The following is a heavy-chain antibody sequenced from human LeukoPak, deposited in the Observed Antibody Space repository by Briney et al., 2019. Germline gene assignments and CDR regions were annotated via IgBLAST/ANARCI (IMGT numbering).Heavy chain of an antibody. Sequence: GGSLRLSCAASGFTFSDYYMSWIRQAPGKGLEWVSYISSSGSTIYYADSVKGRFTISRDNSKSTLYLQMTSLRAEDTAVYYCAKRRTTVITMDYFDYWGQGTLVTVSS. J-gene: IGHJ4*02. D-gene: IGHD4-17*01. CDR2: ISSSGSTI. CDR3: AKRRTTVITMDYFDY. CDR1: GFTFSDYY. V-gene: IGHV3-11*01.